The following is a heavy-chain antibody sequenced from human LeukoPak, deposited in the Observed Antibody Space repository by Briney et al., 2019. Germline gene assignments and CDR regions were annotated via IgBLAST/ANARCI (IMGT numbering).Heavy chain of an antibody. CDR1: GFTFSSYL. Sequence: QAGGSLRLSCAASGFTFSSYLTHWIRQAPGKGLVWVSRINSDGSSTSYADSVKGRFTISRDNAKNTVYLQMNSLRAEDTAVYYCARSRYTGSHFDYWGQGTLVTVSS. CDR3: ARSRYTGSHFDY. J-gene: IGHJ4*02. CDR2: INSDGSST. D-gene: IGHD1-26*01. V-gene: IGHV3-74*01.